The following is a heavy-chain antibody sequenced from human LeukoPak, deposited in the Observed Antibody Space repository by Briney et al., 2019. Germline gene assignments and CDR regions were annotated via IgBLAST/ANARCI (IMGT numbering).Heavy chain of an antibody. V-gene: IGHV4-59*08. CDR1: GGSISSYY. Sequence: SETLSLTCTVSGGSISSYYWSWIRQPPGKGLEWIGYIYYSGSTNYNPSLKSRVTISVDTSKNQFSLKLSSVTAADTAVYYCARHYCSSTSCYFLGNWFDPWGQGTLGTVSS. CDR3: ARHYCSSTSCYFLGNWFDP. CDR2: IYYSGST. D-gene: IGHD2-2*01. J-gene: IGHJ5*02.